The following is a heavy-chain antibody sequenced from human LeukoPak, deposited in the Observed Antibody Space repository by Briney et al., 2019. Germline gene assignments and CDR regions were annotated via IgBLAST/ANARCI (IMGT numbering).Heavy chain of an antibody. D-gene: IGHD6-19*01. CDR3: ARAYSSGWYGDNWFDP. Sequence: GGSLRLSCAASGFTFSDYYMSWIRQAPGKGLAWVSYISSSGSTIYYADSVKGRFTISRDNAKNSLYLQMNSLRAEDTAVYYCARAYSSGWYGDNWFDPWGQGTLVTVSS. CDR1: GFTFSDYY. V-gene: IGHV3-11*04. CDR2: ISSSGSTI. J-gene: IGHJ5*02.